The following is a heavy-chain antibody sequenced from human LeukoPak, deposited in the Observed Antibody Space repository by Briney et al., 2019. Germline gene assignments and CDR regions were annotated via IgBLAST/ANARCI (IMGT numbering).Heavy chain of an antibody. V-gene: IGHV4-34*01. CDR2: INHSGST. CDR3: ARVPGFLYYYDSSGYRYYYMDV. D-gene: IGHD3-22*01. CDR1: GGSFSGYY. Sequence: PSETLSLTCAVYGGSFSGYYWSCIRQPPGKGLECIGEINHSGSTNYNPSIKSRVTISVDTSKNQFSLKLSSVTAAETAVYYCARVPGFLYYYDSSGYRYYYMDVWGKGTTVTVSS. J-gene: IGHJ6*03.